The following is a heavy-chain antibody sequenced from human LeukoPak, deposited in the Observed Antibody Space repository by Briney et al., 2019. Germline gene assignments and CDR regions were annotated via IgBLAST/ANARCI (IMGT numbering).Heavy chain of an antibody. CDR1: GYTFTSYG. Sequence: ASVKVSCKASGYTFTSYGISWVRQAPGQGLEWMGWISAYNGNTNYAQKLQGRVTMTTDTSTSTAYMELRSLRSDDTAVYYCARDGSGYDYVDYYYYMDVWGKGTTVTVSS. CDR3: ARDGSGYDYVDYYYYMDV. V-gene: IGHV1-18*01. D-gene: IGHD5-12*01. J-gene: IGHJ6*03. CDR2: ISAYNGNT.